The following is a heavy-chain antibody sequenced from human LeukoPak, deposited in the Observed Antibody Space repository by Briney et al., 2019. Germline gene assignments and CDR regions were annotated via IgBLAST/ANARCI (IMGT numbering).Heavy chain of an antibody. J-gene: IGHJ4*02. CDR2: ISYDGTYK. D-gene: IGHD5/OR15-5a*01. CDR1: AFTFSSNT. Sequence: PGGSLRLSCAASAFTFSSNTMHWVRQAPGKGLEWVAVISYDGTYKFYADSVKGRFTISRDNSENTLSLQMNTLRTEDTAVYYCARDVSYHFHYWGQGTLVTVSS. V-gene: IGHV3-30*04. CDR3: ARDVSYHFHY.